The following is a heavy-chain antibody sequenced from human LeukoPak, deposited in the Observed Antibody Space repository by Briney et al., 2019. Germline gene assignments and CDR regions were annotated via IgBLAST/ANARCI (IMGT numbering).Heavy chain of an antibody. D-gene: IGHD6-13*01. CDR2: ISGSGGST. CDR1: GFTFGSYA. V-gene: IGHV3-23*01. CDR3: AEGVYDPTAFDI. J-gene: IGHJ3*02. Sequence: GGSLRLSCAASGFTFGSYAMSWVRQAPGKGLEWVSAISGSGGSTYYADSVKGRFTISRDNSKNTLYLQMNSLRAEDTAVYYCAEGVYDPTAFDIWGQGTMVTVSS.